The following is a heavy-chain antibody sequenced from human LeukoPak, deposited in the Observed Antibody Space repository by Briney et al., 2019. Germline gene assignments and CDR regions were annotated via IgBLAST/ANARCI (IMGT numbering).Heavy chain of an antibody. CDR2: INHSGST. V-gene: IGHV4-34*01. CDR1: GGSFSGYY. CDR3: ATADASSWFPFDI. D-gene: IGHD6-13*01. J-gene: IGHJ3*02. Sequence: SETLSLTCAVYGGSFSGYYWSWIRQPPGKGLEWIGEINHSGSTNYNPSLKSRVTISVDTSKNQFSLKLSSVTAADTAVYYCATADASSWFPFDIWGQGTMVTVSS.